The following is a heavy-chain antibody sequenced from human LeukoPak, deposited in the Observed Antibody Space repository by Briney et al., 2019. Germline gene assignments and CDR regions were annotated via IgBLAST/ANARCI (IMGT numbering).Heavy chain of an antibody. V-gene: IGHV1-18*01. J-gene: IGHJ4*02. D-gene: IGHD6-13*01. CDR2: ISGYNGNT. CDR3: ARGRSSSWYSDY. Sequence: ASVKVSCKASGYTFTSYGIGWVRQAPGQGLEWMGWISGYNGNTNNAQKLQGRVTMTTDTSTSTAYMELRSLRSDDTAVYYCARGRSSSWYSDYWGQGTLVTVSS. CDR1: GYTFTSYG.